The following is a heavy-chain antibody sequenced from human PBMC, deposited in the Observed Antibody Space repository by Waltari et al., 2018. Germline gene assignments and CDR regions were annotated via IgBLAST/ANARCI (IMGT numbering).Heavy chain of an antibody. Sequence: QLVESGGGLVKPGSSLRLSCAASGFSFSDYIMHWLRRAPGKGLEWVSSISSKSTYIYYADSVRGRFSISRDNAENSLFLQMNNLRGEDTAVYYCARDTIFYGSGSYDPWGQGTRVTVSS. CDR1: GFSFSDYI. J-gene: IGHJ5*02. CDR3: ARDTIFYGSGSYDP. CDR2: ISSKSTYI. V-gene: IGHV3-21*01. D-gene: IGHD3-10*01.